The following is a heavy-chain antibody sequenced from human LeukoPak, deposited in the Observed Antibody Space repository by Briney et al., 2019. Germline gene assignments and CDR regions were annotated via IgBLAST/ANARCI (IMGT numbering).Heavy chain of an antibody. CDR1: GFTVSSNY. Sequence: GGSLRLSCAASGFTVSSNYMSWVRQAPGKGLEWVSVIYSGGSTYYADSVKGRFTISRDNSKNTLYLQMNSLRAEDTAVYYCARGNYYDSSAYYPNDAFDIWGQGTMVTVSS. V-gene: IGHV3-66*01. CDR2: IYSGGST. J-gene: IGHJ3*02. CDR3: ARGNYYDSSAYYPNDAFDI. D-gene: IGHD3-22*01.